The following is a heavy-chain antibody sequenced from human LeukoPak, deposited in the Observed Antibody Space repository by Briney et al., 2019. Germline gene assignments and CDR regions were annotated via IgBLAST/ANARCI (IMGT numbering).Heavy chain of an antibody. CDR3: ASGKKDSSGYDY. J-gene: IGHJ4*02. V-gene: IGHV1-18*01. Sequence: ASVKDSCKASGYSFTSYGFNWVRQAPGQGLEWMGWMSAYNGKTNYAHSLQGRVTVTADTSTSTAYMELRSLRSDDTAVYYCASGKKDSSGYDYWGQGTLVTVSS. D-gene: IGHD3-22*01. CDR1: GYSFTSYG. CDR2: MSAYNGKT.